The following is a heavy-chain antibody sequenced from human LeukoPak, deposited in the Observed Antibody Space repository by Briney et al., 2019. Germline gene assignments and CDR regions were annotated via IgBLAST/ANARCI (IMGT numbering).Heavy chain of an antibody. CDR2: MSDDGSSK. CDR3: ARSKRSGWTPFDY. J-gene: IGHJ4*02. D-gene: IGHD6-19*01. V-gene: IGHV3-30*04. CDR1: GFTFSTSP. Sequence: GGSLRLSCAASGFTFSTSPMHWVRQAPGKGLEWVAVMSDDGSSKYYTDSVRGRFTISRDNSKNTLYLQMDSLRGEDTAVYFGARSKRSGWTPFDYWGQGTLVTVSS.